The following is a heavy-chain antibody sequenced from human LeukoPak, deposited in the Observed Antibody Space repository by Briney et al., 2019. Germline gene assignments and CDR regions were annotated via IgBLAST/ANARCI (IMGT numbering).Heavy chain of an antibody. CDR2: IKQDGSEK. J-gene: IGHJ4*02. V-gene: IGHV3-7*01. CDR1: GFTFSSYW. CDR3: AREYYDYVWGSYRNLQLFDY. D-gene: IGHD3-16*02. Sequence: GGSLRLSCAASGFTFSSYWMSWVRQAPGKGLEWVANIKQDGSEKYYVDSVKGRFTISRDNAKNSLYLQMNSLRAEDTAVYYCAREYYDYVWGSYRNLQLFDYWGQGTLVTVSS.